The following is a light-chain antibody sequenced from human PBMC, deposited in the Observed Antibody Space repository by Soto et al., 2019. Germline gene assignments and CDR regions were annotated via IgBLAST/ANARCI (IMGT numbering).Light chain of an antibody. CDR3: HQYDTWPS. Sequence: DIQMTQSPSSLSASVGDRVTITCRASQGITYYLAWYQQKPGKVPKLLIYAASTLQSGVPSRFSGGGSGTEFTLTISGLQSGDFAVYYCHQYDTWPSFGQGTKLQIK. CDR2: AAS. V-gene: IGKV1-27*01. J-gene: IGKJ2*01. CDR1: QGITYY.